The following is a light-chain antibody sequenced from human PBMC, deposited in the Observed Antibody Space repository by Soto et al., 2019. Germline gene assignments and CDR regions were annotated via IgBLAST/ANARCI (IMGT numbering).Light chain of an antibody. J-gene: IGLJ2*01. V-gene: IGLV1-51*01. CDR3: GTWDGSLSEVV. CDR2: DNS. CDR1: SSNIGNNY. Sequence: QSVLTQPPSVSAAPGQTVTISCSGSSSNIGNNYVSWYQQLPGTAPKLLIYDNSKRPSGIPDRFSGSKSGTSATLGITGLQTGDEADYYCGTWDGSLSEVVFGGGTKLTVL.